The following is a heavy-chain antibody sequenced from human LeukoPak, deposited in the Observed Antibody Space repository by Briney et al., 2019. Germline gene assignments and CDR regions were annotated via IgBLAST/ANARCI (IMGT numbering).Heavy chain of an antibody. CDR1: GGPFSGYY. CDR2: INHSGST. V-gene: IGHV4-34*01. J-gene: IGHJ4*02. Sequence: PSETLSLTCAVYGGPFSGYYWSWIRQPPGKGLEWIGEINHSGSTNYNPSLKSRVTISVDTSKNQFSLKLSSVTAADTAVYYCARGGSIPSQQLGYYFDYWGQGTLVTVSS. CDR3: ARGGSIPSQQLGYYFDY. D-gene: IGHD6-13*01.